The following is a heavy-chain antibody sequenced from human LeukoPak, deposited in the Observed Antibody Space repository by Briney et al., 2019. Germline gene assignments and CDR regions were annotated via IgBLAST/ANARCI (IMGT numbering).Heavy chain of an antibody. J-gene: IGHJ4*02. CDR2: LNSAGGST. V-gene: IGHV3-74*01. CDR3: ARGGLSDSSAYYLH. Sequence: GGSLRRSSAASGFTFSTFWMIWVPQAPGHERMGVSRLNSAGGSTSYADSVKSRVTISRDNAKNTLYLRMNSLRAEDTAVYYCARGGLSDSSAYYLHWGQGTLVTVSS. D-gene: IGHD3-22*01. CDR1: GFTFSTFW.